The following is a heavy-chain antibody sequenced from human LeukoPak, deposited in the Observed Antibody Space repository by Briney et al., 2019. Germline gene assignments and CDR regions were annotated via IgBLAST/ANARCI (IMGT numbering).Heavy chain of an antibody. D-gene: IGHD6-13*01. Sequence: PSETLSLTCTVSGGSVSSGSYYWSWIRQPPGKGLEWIGYIYYSGSTNYNSSLKSRVTISVDTSKNQFSLKLSSVTAADTAVYYCVGGYSSYLFDYWGQGTLVTVSS. J-gene: IGHJ4*02. CDR1: GGSVSSGSYY. CDR2: IYYSGST. V-gene: IGHV4-61*01. CDR3: VGGYSSYLFDY.